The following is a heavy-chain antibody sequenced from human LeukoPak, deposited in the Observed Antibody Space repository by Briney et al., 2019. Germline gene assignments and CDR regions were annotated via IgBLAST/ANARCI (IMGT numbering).Heavy chain of an antibody. Sequence: GGSLRLSCAASGFTFSSYGMHWVRQAPGKGLEWVAVIWYDGSNKYYADSVKGRFTISRDNAKNSLYLQMNSLRAEDTAMYYCVRDRGYCSGGTCYALWDYWGQGTLVTVSS. J-gene: IGHJ4*02. CDR2: IWYDGSNK. D-gene: IGHD2-15*01. V-gene: IGHV3-33*01. CDR3: VRDRGYCSGGTCYALWDY. CDR1: GFTFSSYG.